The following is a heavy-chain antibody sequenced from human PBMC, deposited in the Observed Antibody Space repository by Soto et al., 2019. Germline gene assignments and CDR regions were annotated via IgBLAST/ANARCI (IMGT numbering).Heavy chain of an antibody. D-gene: IGHD2-21*02. CDR2: INAGNGNT. CDR3: ARSIVVVTAHFDP. Sequence: QVQLVQSGAEVKKPGASVKVSCKASGYTFTSYAMHWVRQAPGQRLEWMGWINAGNGNTKYSQKFQGRVTITRDTSANTAYMELSSLRSEDTAVYYCARSIVVVTAHFDPWGQGTLVTVSS. V-gene: IGHV1-3*01. J-gene: IGHJ5*02. CDR1: GYTFTSYA.